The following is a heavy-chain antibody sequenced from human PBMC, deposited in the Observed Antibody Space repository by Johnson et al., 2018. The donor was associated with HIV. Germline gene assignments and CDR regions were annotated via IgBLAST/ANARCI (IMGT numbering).Heavy chain of an antibody. D-gene: IGHD4-17*01. Sequence: QVQLVESGGGLVKPGGSLRLTCAASGFTFSDYYMSWIRQAPGKGLELVSVISGSRSITYYADSVKGRFTISSDNSKKPLYLQMSILRAEDTAIYYCAKTDPTVIQEPFDIWGQGTMVTVSS. V-gene: IGHV3-11*01. CDR3: AKTDPTVIQEPFDI. CDR2: ISGSRSIT. J-gene: IGHJ3*02. CDR1: GFTFSDYY.